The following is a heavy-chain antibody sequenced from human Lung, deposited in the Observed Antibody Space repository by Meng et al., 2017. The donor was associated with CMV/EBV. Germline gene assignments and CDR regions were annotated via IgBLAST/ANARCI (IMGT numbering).Heavy chain of an antibody. CDR2: ISSSRSYI. CDR1: GFSFSTYT. CDR3: AKWIGGSNYYGMDV. V-gene: IGHV3-21*01. D-gene: IGHD2-15*01. J-gene: IGHJ6*02. Sequence: GGSLRLXCAPSGFSFSTYTLHWVRQAPGKGLEWVASISSSRSYINYADSVKGRFTISRDNSKNTLYLQMNSLRAEDTAVYYCAKWIGGSNYYGMDVWGQGTTVTVSS.